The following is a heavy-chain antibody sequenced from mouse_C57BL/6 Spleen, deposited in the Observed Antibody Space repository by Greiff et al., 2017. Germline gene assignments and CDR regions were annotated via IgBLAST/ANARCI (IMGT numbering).Heavy chain of an antibody. V-gene: IGHV1-52*01. D-gene: IGHD2-3*01. CDR3: AIGYYDGYYYDAMDY. CDR2: IDPSDSET. J-gene: IGHJ4*01. Sequence: QVQLQQPGAELVRPGSSVKLSCKASGYTFTSYWMHWVKQRPIQGLEWIGNIDPSDSETHYNQKFKDKATLTVDKSSSTAYMQLSSLTSEDSAVYDCAIGYYDGYYYDAMDYWGQGTSVTVSS. CDR1: GYTFTSYW.